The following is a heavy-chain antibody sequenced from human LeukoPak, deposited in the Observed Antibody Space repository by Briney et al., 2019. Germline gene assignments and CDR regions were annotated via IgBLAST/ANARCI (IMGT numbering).Heavy chain of an antibody. J-gene: IGHJ4*02. CDR3: ARGVSDSPDDYFDY. D-gene: IGHD3-22*01. V-gene: IGHV3-23*01. Sequence: GGSLRLSCAASGFTFSSYSMNWVRQAPGKGLEWVSAISGSGGSTYYADSVKGRFTISRDNSKNTLYLQMNSLRAEDTAVYYCARGVSDSPDDYFDYWGQGTLVTVSS. CDR1: GFTFSSYS. CDR2: ISGSGGST.